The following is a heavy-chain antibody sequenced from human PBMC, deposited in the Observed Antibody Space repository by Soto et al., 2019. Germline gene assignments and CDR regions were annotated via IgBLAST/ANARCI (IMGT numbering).Heavy chain of an antibody. CDR3: GRGVYYGSGSPTPRDYMDV. Sequence: PSETLSLTCTVSGGSISSYYWSWIRQPPGKGLEWIGYIYYSGSTNYNPSLKSRVTISVDTSKNQFSLKLSSVTAADTAVYYCGRGVYYGSGSPTPRDYMDVWGKGTTVTVSS. J-gene: IGHJ6*03. CDR2: IYYSGST. CDR1: GGSISSYY. V-gene: IGHV4-59*01. D-gene: IGHD3-10*01.